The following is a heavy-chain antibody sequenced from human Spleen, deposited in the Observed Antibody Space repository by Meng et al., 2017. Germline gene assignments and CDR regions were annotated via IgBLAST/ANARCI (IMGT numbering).Heavy chain of an antibody. V-gene: IGHV3-23*01. J-gene: IGHJ4*02. CDR3: AKGLDGYNRWGFDC. CDR1: GLESSNFA. D-gene: IGHD5-24*01. Sequence: GGSLRLSCTASGLESSNFAMSWIRQAPGRGLEWVSTISGFGGRTNYADSVKGRFAISRDDSKNTMYLQMNSLRAEDTAVYYCAKGLDGYNRWGFDCWGQGTLVTVSS. CDR2: ISGFGGRT.